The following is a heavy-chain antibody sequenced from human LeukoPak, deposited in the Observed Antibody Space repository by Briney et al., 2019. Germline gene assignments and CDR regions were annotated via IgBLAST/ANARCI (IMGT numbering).Heavy chain of an antibody. CDR3: ARIRFGESYAPKSYYYYYMDV. J-gene: IGHJ6*03. Sequence: GGSLRLSCAASGFTFSSYAMHWVRQAPGKGLEWVANIKQDGSEKYYVDSVKGRFTISRDNAKNSLYLQMNRLRVEDTAVYYCARIRFGESYAPKSYYYYYMDVWGIGTTVTISS. CDR1: GFTFSSYA. CDR2: IKQDGSEK. V-gene: IGHV3-7*01. D-gene: IGHD3-10*01.